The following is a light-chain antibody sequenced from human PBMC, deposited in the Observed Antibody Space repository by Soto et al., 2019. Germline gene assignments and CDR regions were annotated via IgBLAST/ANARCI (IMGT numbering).Light chain of an antibody. CDR2: AAS. J-gene: IGKJ4*01. CDR3: QKDDERPPNLA. Sequence: EIVMTQSPATLSVSPGERATLACRARQSVSTNLAWYQHKPGQAPRLLIYAASVRANGIPARFSGSGSGTEFPRTIRSLHSEHFAVYYCQKDDERPPNLAFGGGTKVDIK. V-gene: IGKV3-15*01. CDR1: QSVSTN.